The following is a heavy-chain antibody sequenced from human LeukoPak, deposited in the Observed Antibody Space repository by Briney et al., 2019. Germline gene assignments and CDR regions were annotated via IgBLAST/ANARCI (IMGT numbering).Heavy chain of an antibody. V-gene: IGHV3-30*18. CDR2: ISYDGSNK. CDR1: GFTFSSYG. J-gene: IGHJ5*02. CDR3: AKDTSVGATISWFDP. D-gene: IGHD1-26*01. Sequence: GRSLRLSCAASGFTFSSYGMHWVRQAPGKGLEWVAVISYDGSNKYYADSVKGRFTISRDNSKNTLYLQMNSLRAEDTAVYYCAKDTSVGATISWFDPWGQGTLVTVSS.